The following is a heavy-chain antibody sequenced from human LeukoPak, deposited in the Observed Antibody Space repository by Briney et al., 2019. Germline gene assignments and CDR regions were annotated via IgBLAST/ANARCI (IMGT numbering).Heavy chain of an antibody. D-gene: IGHD3-9*01. J-gene: IGHJ5*02. V-gene: IGHV3-21*01. CDR3: AREVLYYDILTGYSSDNWFDP. CDR1: GFTFSSYS. Sequence: GGSLRLSCAASGFTFSSYSMNWVRQAPGKGLEWVSSISSSSSYIYYADSVKGRFTISRDNAKNTLYLQMNSLRAEDTAVYYCAREVLYYDILTGYSSDNWFDPWGQGTLVTVSS. CDR2: ISSSSSYI.